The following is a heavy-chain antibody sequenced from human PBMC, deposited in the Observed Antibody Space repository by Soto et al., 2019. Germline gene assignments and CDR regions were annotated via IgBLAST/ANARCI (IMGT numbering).Heavy chain of an antibody. CDR2: IFSNDEK. CDR1: GFSLSNVRMG. V-gene: IGHV2-26*01. J-gene: IGHJ5*02. CDR3: ARTRLGMAAFGIWFEP. Sequence: QVTLKESGPVLVKPTETLTLTCSVSGFSLSNVRMGVSWIRQPPGKALEWLAHIFSNDEKSYSTSLKSRLTNSKDTSNSQVVLTMTDMDPGDTATYFLARTRLGMAAFGIWFEPWGPGTLVTVSS. D-gene: IGHD6-13*01.